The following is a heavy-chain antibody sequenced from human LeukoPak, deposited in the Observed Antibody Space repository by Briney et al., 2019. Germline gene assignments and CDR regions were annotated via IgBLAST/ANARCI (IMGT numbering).Heavy chain of an antibody. Sequence: SETLSLTCTVSGGSISSGSYYWSWIRQPAGKGLEWIGRIYTSGSTNYNPSLKSRVTISVDKSKNQFSLKLSSVTAADTAVYYCARIMGRGYCTSTSCRGDWFDPWGQGTLVTVSS. V-gene: IGHV4-61*02. CDR1: GGSISSGSYY. D-gene: IGHD2-2*01. CDR3: ARIMGRGYCTSTSCRGDWFDP. CDR2: IYTSGST. J-gene: IGHJ5*02.